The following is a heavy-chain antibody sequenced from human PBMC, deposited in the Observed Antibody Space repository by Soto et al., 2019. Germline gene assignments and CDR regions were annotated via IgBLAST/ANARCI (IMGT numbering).Heavy chain of an antibody. CDR1: GYTFTGYY. D-gene: IGHD3-22*01. Sequence: ASVKVSCKASGYTFTGYYMHWVRQAPGQGLEWMGWINPNSGGTNYAQKFQGRVTMTRDTSISTAYMELSRLRSDDTAVYYCARGPYDSSGYFFYRGQGTLVTVSS. CDR2: INPNSGGT. J-gene: IGHJ4*02. CDR3: ARGPYDSSGYFFY. V-gene: IGHV1-2*02.